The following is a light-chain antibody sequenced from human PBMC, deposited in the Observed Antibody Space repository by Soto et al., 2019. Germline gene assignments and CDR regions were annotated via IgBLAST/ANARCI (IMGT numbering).Light chain of an antibody. Sequence: QSALTQPASVSGSPGQSITISCTGTSGDIGSYNRVSWYQQHPGKAPKLIIYEVTDRPSGVSNRFSGSKSGNTASLTISGLQAEDEAEYYCSSYMPSFTDWVFGGGTKVTVL. J-gene: IGLJ3*02. V-gene: IGLV2-14*01. CDR3: SSYMPSFTDWV. CDR1: SGDIGSYNR. CDR2: EVT.